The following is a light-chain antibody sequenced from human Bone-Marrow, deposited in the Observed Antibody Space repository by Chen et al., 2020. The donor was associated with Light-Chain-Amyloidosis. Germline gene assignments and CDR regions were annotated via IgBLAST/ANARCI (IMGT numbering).Light chain of an antibody. CDR3: MQPLQSPIT. CDR1: QSLLHSNGYNY. Sequence: DIVMTQSPLSLPVTPGEPASISCRSSQSLLHSNGYNYLDWYVQKPGQSPQLLIYLGSNRASGVPDRFSGSGSGTDFTLKISRVEAEDVGVYYCMQPLQSPITFGQGTRLEIK. CDR2: LGS. V-gene: IGKV2-28*01. J-gene: IGKJ5*01.